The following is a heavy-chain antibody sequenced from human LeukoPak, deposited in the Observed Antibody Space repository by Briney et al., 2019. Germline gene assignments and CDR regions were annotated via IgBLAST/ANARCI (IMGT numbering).Heavy chain of an antibody. CDR1: GFTFSSYS. CDR2: ISSSSSTI. Sequence: GGSLRLSRAASGFTFSSYSMNWVRQAPGKGLEWVSYISSSSSTIYYADSVKGRFTISRDNAKNSLYLQMNSLRDEDTAVYYCARDPAENYYDSSGTDYWGQGTLVTVSS. CDR3: ARDPAENYYDSSGTDY. D-gene: IGHD3-22*01. V-gene: IGHV3-48*02. J-gene: IGHJ4*02.